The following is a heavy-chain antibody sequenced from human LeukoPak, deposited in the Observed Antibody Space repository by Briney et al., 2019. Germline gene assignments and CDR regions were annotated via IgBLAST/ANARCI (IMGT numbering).Heavy chain of an antibody. CDR3: AREASSVDDY. CDR2: ISSSGSTI. D-gene: IGHD6-6*01. V-gene: IGHV3-48*03. CDR1: GFTFSSYE. J-gene: IGHJ4*02. Sequence: GGSLRLSCAASGFTFSSYEMNWVRQAPGKGLEWVSYISSSGSTIYYADSVKGRFTISRDNAKNSLYLQMNSLRAEDTAVYYCAREASSVDDYWGQGTLVTVSS.